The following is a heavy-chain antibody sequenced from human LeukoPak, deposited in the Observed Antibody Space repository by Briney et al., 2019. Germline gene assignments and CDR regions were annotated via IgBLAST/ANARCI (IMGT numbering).Heavy chain of an antibody. Sequence: SETLSLTCTVSGGSISSINYYWAWIRQPPGKGLERIGNIYYSGSTYYNPSLKSRVTISVDTSKNQFSLKLSSVTAADTAVYYCATPLIAARLPRAFSIWGQGTMVTVSS. V-gene: IGHV4-39*07. D-gene: IGHD6-6*01. CDR2: IYYSGST. CDR1: GGSISSINYY. CDR3: ATPLIAARLPRAFSI. J-gene: IGHJ3*02.